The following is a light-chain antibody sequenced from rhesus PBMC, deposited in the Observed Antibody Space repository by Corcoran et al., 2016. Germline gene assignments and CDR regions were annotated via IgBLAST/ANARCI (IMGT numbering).Light chain of an antibody. Sequence: DIEMTQTPLSLPITPGEPASISCRSSQRLLHSNGNTYLHWYLQKPGQSPQLLIYGGSNRASGVPDRFSGSGSGTDFTLKISKVEAEDVGVYYCVQAIAFPWTFGQGTKVDIK. V-gene: IGKV2-72*02. CDR1: QRLLHSNGNTY. J-gene: IGKJ1*01. CDR2: GGS. CDR3: VQAIAFPWT.